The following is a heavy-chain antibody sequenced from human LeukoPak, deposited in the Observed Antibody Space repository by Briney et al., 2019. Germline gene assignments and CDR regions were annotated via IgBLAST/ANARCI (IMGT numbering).Heavy chain of an antibody. CDR2: ISSSSTSI. CDR3: AREFSVVGNFDY. CDR1: GFLFSDFIDHT. Sequence: KTGGSLRLSCADSGFLFSDFIDHTMVWVRQAPGKGLEWVSYISSSSTSISYADSVRGRFSISRDNAQRSLYLHMNSLRDEDTAVYYCAREFSVVGNFDYWGQGTLVIVSS. J-gene: IGHJ4*02. D-gene: IGHD2-21*01. V-gene: IGHV3-21*01.